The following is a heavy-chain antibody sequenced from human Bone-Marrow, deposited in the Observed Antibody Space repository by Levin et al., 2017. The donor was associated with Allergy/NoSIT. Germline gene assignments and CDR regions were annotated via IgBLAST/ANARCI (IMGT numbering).Heavy chain of an antibody. CDR3: GLSGTTNGMDV. CDR2: INQDGSEK. Sequence: GGSLRLSCAASGFTLSSYWMSWVRQAPGTGLEWVAKINQDGSEKNYVDSVKGRFTISRDNAKNSLYLQMNSLRAEDTAVYYCGLSGTTNGMDVWGPGTTVIVSS. V-gene: IGHV3-7*01. J-gene: IGHJ6*02. CDR1: GFTLSSYW. D-gene: IGHD1-7*01.